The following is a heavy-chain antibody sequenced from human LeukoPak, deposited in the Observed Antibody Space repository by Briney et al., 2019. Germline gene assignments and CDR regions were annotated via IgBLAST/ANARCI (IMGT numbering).Heavy chain of an antibody. V-gene: IGHV4-59*08. CDR3: ARVRVVVAAATTPTSFDY. J-gene: IGHJ4*02. CDR1: GGSISTYY. Sequence: SETLSLTCTVSGGSISTYYWNWIRQPPGKGLEWIGYIYYSGRTNYNPSLKSRVTISVDTSKNQFSLKLSSVTAADTAVYYCARVRVVVAAATTPTSFDYWGQETLVTVSS. CDR2: IYYSGRT. D-gene: IGHD2-15*01.